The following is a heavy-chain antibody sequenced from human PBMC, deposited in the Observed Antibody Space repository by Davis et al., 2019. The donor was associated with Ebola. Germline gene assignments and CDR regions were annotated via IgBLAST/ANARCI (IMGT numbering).Heavy chain of an antibody. J-gene: IGHJ4*02. CDR3: ARDTGIRYVSLGY. Sequence: AASVQVSCKASGYTFIDFDMHWVRQAPGQRLEWMGWINAGNGNIRYSQNFQGRITITRDTSASTAYMELSSLRSEDTAVYYCARDTGIRYVSLGYWGQGTLVTVSS. D-gene: IGHD3-9*01. V-gene: IGHV1-3*01. CDR2: INAGNGNI. CDR1: GYTFIDFD.